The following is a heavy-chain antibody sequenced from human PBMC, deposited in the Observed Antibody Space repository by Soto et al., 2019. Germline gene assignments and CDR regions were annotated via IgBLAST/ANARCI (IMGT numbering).Heavy chain of an antibody. CDR3: AADGVATPLNYYYGMDV. CDR2: IVVGSGNT. CDR1: GFTFTSSA. Sequence: ASVKVSCKASGFTFTSSAVQWVRQARGQRLEWIGWIVVGSGNTNYAQKFQERVTITRDMSTSTAYMELSSLRSEDTAVYYCAADGVATPLNYYYGMDVWGQGTTVTVSS. D-gene: IGHD2-15*01. J-gene: IGHJ6*02. V-gene: IGHV1-58*01.